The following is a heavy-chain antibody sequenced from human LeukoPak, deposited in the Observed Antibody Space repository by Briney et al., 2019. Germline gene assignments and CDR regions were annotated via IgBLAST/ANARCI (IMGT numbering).Heavy chain of an antibody. CDR2: IIPILGIA. V-gene: IGHV1-69*04. J-gene: IGHJ5*02. D-gene: IGHD6-13*01. Sequence: SVKVSYKASGGTFSSYAISWVRQAPGQGLEWMGRIIPILGIANYAQKFQGRVTITADKSTSTAYMELSSLRSEDTAVYYCARGYSSSWNWFDPWGQGTLVTVSS. CDR3: ARGYSSSWNWFDP. CDR1: GGTFSSYA.